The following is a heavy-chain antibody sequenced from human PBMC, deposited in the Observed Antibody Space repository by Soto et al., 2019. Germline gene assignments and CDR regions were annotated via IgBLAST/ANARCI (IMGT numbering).Heavy chain of an antibody. D-gene: IGHD6-19*01. J-gene: IGHJ6*02. CDR1: GGSINTGGYF. Sequence: TLSLTCTVSGGSINTGGYFWTWIRQHPGKGLEWIGYIYYSGSPYYNPSLKSRVTISVDTSKNQFSLKLSSVTAADTAVYYCAVPAASVAGASGSYYYYGMDVWGQGTTVTVSS. V-gene: IGHV4-30-2*03. CDR3: AVPAASVAGASGSYYYYGMDV. CDR2: IYYSGSP.